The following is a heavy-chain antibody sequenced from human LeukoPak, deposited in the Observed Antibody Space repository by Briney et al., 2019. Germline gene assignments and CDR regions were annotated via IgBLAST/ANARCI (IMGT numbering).Heavy chain of an antibody. CDR3: AKCTWADIAVAGTPNFDY. V-gene: IGHV3-23*01. D-gene: IGHD6-19*01. CDR1: GFTFSSYA. Sequence: GGSLRLSCAASGFTFSSYAMSWVRQAPGKGLEWVSAISGSGGSTYYADSVKGRFTISRDNSKNTLYLQMNSLRAEDTAVYYCAKCTWADIAVAGTPNFDYWGQGTLVTVSS. CDR2: ISGSGGST. J-gene: IGHJ4*02.